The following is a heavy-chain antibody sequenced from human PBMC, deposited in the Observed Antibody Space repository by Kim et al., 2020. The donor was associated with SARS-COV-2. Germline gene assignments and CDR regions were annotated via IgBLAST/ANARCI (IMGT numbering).Heavy chain of an antibody. V-gene: IGHV5-51*01. CDR2: IYPGNSNT. CDR1: GYRFTGYW. Sequence: GESLKISCKSSGYRFTGYWIGWVRQMPGKGLEWMGIIYPGNSNTRYSPSFQGQVTISADKSTSTAYLQWSSLKASDTAMYYCARDLGGGMSLDYWGQGTLVTVSS. J-gene: IGHJ4*02. CDR3: ARDLGGGMSLDY. D-gene: IGHD3-10*01.